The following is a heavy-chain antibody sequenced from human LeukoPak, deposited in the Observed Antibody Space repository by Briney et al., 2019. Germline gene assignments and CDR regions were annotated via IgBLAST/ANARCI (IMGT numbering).Heavy chain of an antibody. CDR1: GYTFTSYG. J-gene: IGHJ6*02. CDR3: ARGELELRFSYYYFYGMDV. D-gene: IGHD1-7*01. V-gene: IGHV1-18*01. Sequence: GASVKVSCKASGYTFTSYGISWVRRAPGQGLEWMGWISAYNGNTNYAQKLQGRVTMTTDTSTSTAYMELRSLRSDDTAVYYCARGELELRFSYYYFYGMDVWGQGTTVTVSS. CDR2: ISAYNGNT.